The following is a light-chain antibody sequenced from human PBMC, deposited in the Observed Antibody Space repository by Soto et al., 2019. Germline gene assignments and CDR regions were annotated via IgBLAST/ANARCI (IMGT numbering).Light chain of an antibody. CDR3: QQTYISPYT. Sequence: DVQMTQSPSSVSASVGDRVTLTCRASQSVSDYLNWYLQKPGKAPELLIYAASTLQSGVPSRFSGSGSGTDFSLNISSLRPEDFATYYCQQTYISPYTFGQGTKLEIK. CDR1: QSVSDY. V-gene: IGKV1-39*01. J-gene: IGKJ2*01. CDR2: AAS.